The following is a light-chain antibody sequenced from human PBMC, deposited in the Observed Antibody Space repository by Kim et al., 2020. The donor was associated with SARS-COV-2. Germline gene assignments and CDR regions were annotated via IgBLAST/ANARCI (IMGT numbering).Light chain of an antibody. Sequence: GQRVSISCYGITSNIGKNYVYWYQHFPGTATKRLSYNNNQRPSGVPDRFSGSKSGTSASLAISGLRSEDEADYYCAVWDDSLDGWVFGGGTKLTVL. CDR3: AVWDDSLDGWV. CDR2: NNN. V-gene: IGLV1-47*02. J-gene: IGLJ3*02. CDR1: TSNIGKNY.